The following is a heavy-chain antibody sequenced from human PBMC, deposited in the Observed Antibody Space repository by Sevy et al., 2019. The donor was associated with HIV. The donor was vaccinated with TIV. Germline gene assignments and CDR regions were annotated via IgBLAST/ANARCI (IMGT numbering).Heavy chain of an antibody. CDR2: IKQDGSEK. Sequence: GGSLRLSCTASGFTFSSYWMSWVRQAPGKGLEWVANIKQDGSEKYYVDSLKGRFTISRDNAKNSLYLQMNSLRAEDTAVYYCARDAVAGKGYYYYYGMDVWGQGTTVTVSS. D-gene: IGHD6-19*01. CDR3: ARDAVAGKGYYYYYGMDV. V-gene: IGHV3-7*01. J-gene: IGHJ6*02. CDR1: GFTFSSYW.